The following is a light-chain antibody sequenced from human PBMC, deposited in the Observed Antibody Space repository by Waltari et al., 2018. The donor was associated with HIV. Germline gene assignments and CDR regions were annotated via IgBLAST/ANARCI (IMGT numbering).Light chain of an antibody. J-gene: IGKJ1*01. V-gene: IGKV3-15*01. Sequence: VMTQSPVALSVSPGDRVTLSCRASESVGSFFAWYQQRPGHGPSLLMHGVSTRASGVSARFSGSGSGTEVNLTITSLQSDDSAMYFCQQFYYWPRTFGQGTKVEVK. CDR3: QQFYYWPRT. CDR1: ESVGSF. CDR2: GVS.